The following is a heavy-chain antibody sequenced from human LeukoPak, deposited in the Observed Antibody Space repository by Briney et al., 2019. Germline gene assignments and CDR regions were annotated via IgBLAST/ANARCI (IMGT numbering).Heavy chain of an antibody. Sequence: SETLSLTCTVSGGSISSSSHYWAWIRQPPGKGLEWIASISYSVTTYYNPSLKSRVTISVDTSKNQFSLKLSSVTAADTAVYYCARGRTSNWFDPWGQGTLVTVSS. CDR1: GGSISSSSHY. CDR2: ISYSVTT. CDR3: ARGRTSNWFDP. J-gene: IGHJ5*02. D-gene: IGHD1-14*01. V-gene: IGHV4-39*01.